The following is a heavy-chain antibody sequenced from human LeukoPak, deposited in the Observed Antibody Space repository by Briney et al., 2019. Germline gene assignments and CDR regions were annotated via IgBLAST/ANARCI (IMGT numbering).Heavy chain of an antibody. CDR3: VRVGYSYGYGDWNHFDY. CDR2: IYSGGST. V-gene: IGHV3-66*02. D-gene: IGHD5-18*01. J-gene: IGHJ4*02. CDR1: GFTVSSNY. Sequence: GGSLRLSWAASGFTVSSNYMSWVRQAPGKGLEWVSIIYSGGSTYYADSVKGRFTISRDNSKNTLYLQMNSLRAEDTAVYFCVRVGYSYGYGDWNHFDYWGQGTLVTVSS.